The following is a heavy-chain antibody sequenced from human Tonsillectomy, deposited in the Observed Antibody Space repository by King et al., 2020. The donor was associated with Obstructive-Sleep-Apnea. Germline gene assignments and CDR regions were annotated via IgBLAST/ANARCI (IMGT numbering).Heavy chain of an antibody. V-gene: IGHV4-30-4*01. D-gene: IGHD6-19*01. CDR2: IDYSGST. CDR3: ARGIAVADDYGMDV. CDR1: GGSISSGDYY. J-gene: IGHJ6*02. Sequence: VQLQESGPGLVKPSQTLSLTCTVSGGSISSGDYYWSWIRQPPGKGLEWIGYIDYSGSTYYNASLKSRVTISVDMSKNQFSLKLSSVTAADTAVYYCARGIAVADDYGMDVWGQGTTVTVSS.